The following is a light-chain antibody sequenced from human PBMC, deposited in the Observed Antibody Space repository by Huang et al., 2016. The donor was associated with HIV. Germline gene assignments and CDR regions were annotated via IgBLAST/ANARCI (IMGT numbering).Light chain of an antibody. J-gene: IGKJ1*01. Sequence: EIVMTQSPATLSVSPGERATLSCRASESGSGTSAWYQQKPGQAPRLLIAGASTRATGIPARVSGSGSGTEFTLTISSLQSEDFAVYYCQQNNNWPPAFGQGTKVEIK. CDR3: QQNNNWPPA. CDR1: ESGSGT. V-gene: IGKV3-15*01. CDR2: GAS.